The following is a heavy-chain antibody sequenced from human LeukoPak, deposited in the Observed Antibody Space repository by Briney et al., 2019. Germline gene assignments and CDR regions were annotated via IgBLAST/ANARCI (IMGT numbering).Heavy chain of an antibody. V-gene: IGHV3-23*01. CDR1: GFSFSNYA. Sequence: GGSLRLSCAASGFSFSNYAMSWVRQAPGKGLEWVSAISGSGGNTYNADSVKGRFTISRDNSKNTLYLQMNSLRAEDTAVYYCAKDPLVTEYYFDYWGQGTLVTVSS. J-gene: IGHJ4*02. CDR3: AKDPLVTEYYFDY. CDR2: ISGSGGNT. D-gene: IGHD5-18*01.